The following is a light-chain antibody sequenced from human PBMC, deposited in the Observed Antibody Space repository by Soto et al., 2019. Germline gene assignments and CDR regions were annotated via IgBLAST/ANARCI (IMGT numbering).Light chain of an antibody. V-gene: IGKV3-11*01. Sequence: EIVLTQSPVTLSLSPGERATLSCRASQSIGTYLAWYQQKPDQAPRLLIYHASNRATGIPARFSGSGSGTNFTLTISSLGAEDVVVYYCQQRTDWPRTFGQGTKVEVK. CDR2: HAS. J-gene: IGKJ1*01. CDR3: QQRTDWPRT. CDR1: QSIGTY.